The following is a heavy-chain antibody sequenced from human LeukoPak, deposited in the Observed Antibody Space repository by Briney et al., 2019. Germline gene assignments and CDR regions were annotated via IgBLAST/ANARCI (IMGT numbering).Heavy chain of an antibody. CDR2: IRKDGSDI. Sequence: GGSLRLSCAASGFTFSTYWMSWVRQAPGKGLEWVANIRKDGSDIHYVDSVKGRFTISRDNSKNTLYLQMNSLRAEDTAVYYCARGRGIYYYYMDVWGKGTTVTVSS. CDR1: GFTFSTYW. D-gene: IGHD3-3*02. CDR3: ARGRGIYYYYMDV. V-gene: IGHV3-7*01. J-gene: IGHJ6*03.